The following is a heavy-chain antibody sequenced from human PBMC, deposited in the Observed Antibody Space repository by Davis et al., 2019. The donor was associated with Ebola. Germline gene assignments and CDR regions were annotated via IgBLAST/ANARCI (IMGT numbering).Heavy chain of an antibody. D-gene: IGHD7-27*01. Sequence: SVKVSCKTSGYTFISYGVTWVRQAPGQGLEWMGRIIPFLGIANYAQKFQGRVTITADKSTSTAYMELSSLRSEDTAVYYCARDLGIAEIYYWGQGTLVTVSS. CDR2: IIPFLGIA. CDR3: ARDLGIAEIYY. V-gene: IGHV1-69*04. J-gene: IGHJ4*02. CDR1: GYTFISYG.